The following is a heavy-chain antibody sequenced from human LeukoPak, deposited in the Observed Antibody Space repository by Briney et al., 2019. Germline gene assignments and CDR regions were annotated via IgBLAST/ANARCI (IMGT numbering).Heavy chain of an antibody. V-gene: IGHV3-21*01. Sequence: GGSLRLSCAASGFTFSSYSMNWVRQAPGKGLEWVSSSSSSSSYIYYADPVQGRFTISRDNAKNSLYLQMNSPRADATAAYYCARAYSSGPQVDYWGQGTLVTVSS. CDR1: GFTFSSYS. D-gene: IGHD6-19*01. CDR3: ARAYSSGPQVDY. J-gene: IGHJ4*02. CDR2: SSSSSSYI.